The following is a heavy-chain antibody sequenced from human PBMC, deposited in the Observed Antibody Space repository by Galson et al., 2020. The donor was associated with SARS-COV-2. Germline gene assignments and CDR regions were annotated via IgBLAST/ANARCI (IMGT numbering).Heavy chain of an antibody. V-gene: IGHV3-23*01. D-gene: IGHD3-3*02. CDR2: ITDSGHT. Sequence: GESLKISCAASGFTFSNYAINWVRQAPGKGLGWVSAITDSGHTYYADSVKGRFTISRDNSKNTVYLQMTSLRTEDTALYYCAKVGRIFGVINAFDIWGQGTLVTVSS. J-gene: IGHJ3*02. CDR3: AKVGRIFGVINAFDI. CDR1: GFTFSNYA.